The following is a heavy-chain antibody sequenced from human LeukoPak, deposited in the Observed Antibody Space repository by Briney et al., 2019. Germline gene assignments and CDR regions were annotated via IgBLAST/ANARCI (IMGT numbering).Heavy chain of an antibody. J-gene: IGHJ4*02. CDR2: IYYSGST. D-gene: IGHD3-22*01. CDR3: ARNVSTGYFDY. CDR1: GGSISSGGYY. Sequence: PSQTLSLTCTVSGGSISSGGYYWSWIRQPPGKGLEWIGSIYYSGSTHYNPSLRSRITISVDTSKNQFSLQLRSVTAADTAVYYCARNVSTGYFDYWGQGTLVTVSS. V-gene: IGHV4-39*01.